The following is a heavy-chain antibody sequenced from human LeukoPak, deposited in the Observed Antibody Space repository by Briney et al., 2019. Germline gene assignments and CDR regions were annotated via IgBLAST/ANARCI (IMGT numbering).Heavy chain of an antibody. CDR2: ISYDGSNK. J-gene: IGHJ4*02. D-gene: IGHD4-17*01. V-gene: IGHV3-33*05. Sequence: AGGSLRLSCAASGFTFSSYGMHWVRQAPGKGLEWVAVISYDGSNKYYADSVKGRFTISRDNSKNTLYLQMNSLRAEDTAVYYCAKDEGATVSAEQGFDYWGQGTLVTVSS. CDR1: GFTFSSYG. CDR3: AKDEGATVSAEQGFDY.